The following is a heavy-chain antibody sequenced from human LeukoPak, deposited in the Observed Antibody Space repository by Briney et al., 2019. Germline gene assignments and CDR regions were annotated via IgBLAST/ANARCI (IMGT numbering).Heavy chain of an antibody. D-gene: IGHD3-10*01. CDR1: GYTFTNYW. V-gene: IGHV5-51*01. CDR3: ARLPTYYGSGSYFYFDY. CDR2: IYPGDSDT. J-gene: IGHJ4*02. Sequence: GESLKISCKGSGYTFTNYWIGWVRQMPGKGLEFMGIIYPGDSDTRYSPSFQGQVTISADKSISTAYLQWSSLKASDTAMYYCARLPTYYGSGSYFYFDYWGQGTLVTVPS.